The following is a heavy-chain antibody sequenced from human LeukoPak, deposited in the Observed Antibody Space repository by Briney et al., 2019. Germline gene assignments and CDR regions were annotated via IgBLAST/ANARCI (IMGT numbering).Heavy chain of an antibody. D-gene: IGHD2-15*01. J-gene: IGHJ4*02. CDR1: GFTFSDYF. CDR2: ISSVGTTM. Sequence: GGSLRLSCAASGFTFSDYFMTWIRQAPGKGLEWVSFISSVGTTMYYGDSVKGRFTISRDNSKNTLYLQMNSLRAEDTAVYYCAKDHGVLVAATCLNYWGQGTLVTVSS. CDR3: AKDHGVLVAATCLNY. V-gene: IGHV3-11*01.